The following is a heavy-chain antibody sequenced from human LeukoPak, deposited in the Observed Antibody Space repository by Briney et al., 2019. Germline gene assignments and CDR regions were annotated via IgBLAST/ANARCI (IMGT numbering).Heavy chain of an antibody. Sequence: SETLSLTCTVSGGSISSYYWSWIRQPPGKGLEWIGYIYYSGSTNYNPSLKSRVTISVDTSKNQFSLKLSSVTAADTAVYYCARGGSGYDGSPHYWGQETLVTVSS. CDR2: IYYSGST. J-gene: IGHJ4*02. CDR3: ARGGSGYDGSPHY. CDR1: GGSISSYY. D-gene: IGHD5-12*01. V-gene: IGHV4-59*01.